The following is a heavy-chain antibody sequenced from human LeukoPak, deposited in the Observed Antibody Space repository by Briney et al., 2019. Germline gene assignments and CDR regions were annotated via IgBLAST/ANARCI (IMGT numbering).Heavy chain of an antibody. D-gene: IGHD4-23*01. Sequence: KTSETLSLTCTVSGGSISSGDYYWSWIRQPPGRGLEWIGYIYYSGSTYYNPSLKSRVTISVDTSKNQFSLKLSSVTAADTAVYYCARVGTVVRPFFDYWGQGTLVTVSS. CDR2: IYYSGST. J-gene: IGHJ4*02. V-gene: IGHV4-30-4*08. CDR1: GGSISSGDYY. CDR3: ARVGTVVRPFFDY.